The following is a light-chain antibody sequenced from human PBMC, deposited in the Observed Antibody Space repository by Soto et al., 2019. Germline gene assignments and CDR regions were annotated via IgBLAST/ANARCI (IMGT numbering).Light chain of an antibody. CDR1: QSVPSDW. CDR3: QQYGNFPYT. CDR2: GAS. Sequence: EIVLTQSPGTLSLSPGERATLSCRASQSVPSDWLAWYRHKPGQAPRLLIYGASSRATGVPDRVSGSGSGTDYTLTINRLETEDFAVYYGQQYGNFPYTFGQGTKLEIK. J-gene: IGKJ2*01. V-gene: IGKV3-20*01.